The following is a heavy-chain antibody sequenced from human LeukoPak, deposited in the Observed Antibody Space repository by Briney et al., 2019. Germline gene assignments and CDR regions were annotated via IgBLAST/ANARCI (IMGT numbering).Heavy chain of an antibody. Sequence: GGSLRLSCAASGFTFSSYWMNWARQAPGKGLEWVASINHNGNVNYYVDSVKGRFTISRDNAKNSLYLQMNSLRAEDTAVYYCARRRDYGGAIDYWGQGTLVTVSS. CDR2: INHNGNVN. CDR3: ARRRDYGGAIDY. V-gene: IGHV3-7*01. D-gene: IGHD4-23*01. CDR1: GFTFSSYW. J-gene: IGHJ4*02.